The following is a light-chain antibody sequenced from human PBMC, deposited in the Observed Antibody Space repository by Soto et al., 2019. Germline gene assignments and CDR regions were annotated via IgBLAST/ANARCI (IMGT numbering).Light chain of an antibody. CDR2: EVS. J-gene: IGLJ2*01. CDR1: SSDVGGYNY. CDR3: SSYAGSDVV. V-gene: IGLV2-8*01. Sequence: QSVLTQPPSASGCPGQSVTISCTGTSSDVGGYNYVSWYQQHPGKAPKLMIYEVSKRPSGVPDRFSGSKSGNTASLTVSGLQAEDEADFYCSSYAGSDVVFGGGTKLTVL.